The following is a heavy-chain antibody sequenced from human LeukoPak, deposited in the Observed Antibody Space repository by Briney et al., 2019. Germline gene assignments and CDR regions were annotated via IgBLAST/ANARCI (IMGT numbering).Heavy chain of an antibody. D-gene: IGHD1-1*01. CDR1: GGSISSYY. CDR3: AGDTPSTTGNWFDP. CDR2: IYYSGST. Sequence: SETLSLTCTVSGGSISSYYWSWIRQPPGKGLEWIGYIYYSGSTNSNPSLKSRVTISVDASKNQFSLNLSSVTAADTAVYYCAGDTPSTTGNWFDPWGQGTLVTVSS. J-gene: IGHJ5*02. V-gene: IGHV4-59*01.